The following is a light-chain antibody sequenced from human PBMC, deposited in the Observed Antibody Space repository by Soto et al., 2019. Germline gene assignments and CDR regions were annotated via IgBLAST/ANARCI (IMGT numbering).Light chain of an antibody. V-gene: IGKV1-39*01. CDR2: AAT. CDR1: HPISNY. CDR3: QQCYSTPLT. Sequence: DIQLTQSPSSLSASVGDRVTITCRASHPISNYLNWYQYRPGKAPQLLIYAATSFHSGVPSRFSGSESGAYFTLTITSLQPEDSATYYSQQCYSTPLTFGQGTRLEI. J-gene: IGKJ5*01.